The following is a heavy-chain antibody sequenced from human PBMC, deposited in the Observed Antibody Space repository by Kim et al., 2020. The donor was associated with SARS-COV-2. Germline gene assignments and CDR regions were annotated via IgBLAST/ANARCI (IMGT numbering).Heavy chain of an antibody. CDR3: ARDPELLDHYALDI. CDR1: GYTFIDNY. J-gene: IGHJ6*02. Sequence: ASVKVSCKAIGYTFIDNYVHWVRQAPGQGLEWMGRINPNTGDTNYAQKFQGRVTMTRDTSTSTSYMELSRLRSDDTAVYFCARDPELLDHYALDIWGHGTTVLVSS. D-gene: IGHD3-16*01. CDR2: INPNTGDT. V-gene: IGHV1-2*06.